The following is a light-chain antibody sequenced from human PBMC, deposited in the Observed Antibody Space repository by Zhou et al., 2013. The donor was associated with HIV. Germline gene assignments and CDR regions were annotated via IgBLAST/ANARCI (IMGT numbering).Light chain of an antibody. J-gene: IGKJ3*01. Sequence: DIVMTQSPSTVSASVGDTVTITCRASETVGTWLAWHRQRPGRAPQLLIYKASILEDGRPSRFSGSGSGTEFTLIVSSLQPEDAATYFCQQYNSYPLTFGPGTTV. CDR3: QQYNSYPLT. CDR1: ETVGTW. V-gene: IGKV1-5*03. CDR2: KAS.